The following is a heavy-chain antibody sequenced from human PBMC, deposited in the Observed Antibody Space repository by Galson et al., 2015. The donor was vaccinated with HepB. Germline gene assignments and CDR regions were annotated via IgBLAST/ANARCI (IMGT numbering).Heavy chain of an antibody. J-gene: IGHJ4*02. CDR1: GFTFDDYA. Sequence: SLRLSCAASGFTFDDYAMHWVRQAPGKGLEWVSGISWNSGSIGYADSVKGRFTISRDNAKNSLYLQMNSLRAEDTALYYCAKDIAPGGSNYDYFDYWGQGTLVTVSS. CDR3: AKDIAPGGSNYDYFDY. CDR2: ISWNSGSI. V-gene: IGHV3-9*01. D-gene: IGHD4-11*01.